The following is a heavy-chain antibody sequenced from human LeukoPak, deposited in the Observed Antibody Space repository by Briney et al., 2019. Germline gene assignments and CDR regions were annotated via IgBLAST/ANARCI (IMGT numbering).Heavy chain of an antibody. CDR2: ITGSSSYI. Sequence: GGSLRLSCAASGFTFSSYTMNWVRQAPGKGLEWVSSITGSSSYISYADSVKGRFTISRDNAKNSLFLQMNSLRAEDTAVYYCARDLDFGDSLVDFDCWGQGTLVTVSS. V-gene: IGHV3-21*01. CDR3: ARDLDFGDSLVDFDC. CDR1: GFTFSSYT. D-gene: IGHD4-17*01. J-gene: IGHJ4*02.